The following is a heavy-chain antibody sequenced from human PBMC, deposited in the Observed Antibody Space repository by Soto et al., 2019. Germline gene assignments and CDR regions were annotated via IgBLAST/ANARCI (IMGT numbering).Heavy chain of an antibody. D-gene: IGHD2-15*01. J-gene: IGHJ6*02. CDR2: ISSSSSYI. V-gene: IGHV3-21*01. CDR1: GFTFSSYS. Sequence: GGSLRLSCAASGFTFSSYSMNWVRQAPGKGLEWVSSISSSSSYIYYADSVKGRFTVSRDNAKNSLYLQMNSLRAEDTAVYYCASSRSGGSCYGYYYGMDVWGQGTTVTVSS. CDR3: ASSRSGGSCYGYYYGMDV.